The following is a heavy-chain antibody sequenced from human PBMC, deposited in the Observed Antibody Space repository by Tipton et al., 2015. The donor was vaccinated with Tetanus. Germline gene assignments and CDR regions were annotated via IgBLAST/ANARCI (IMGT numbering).Heavy chain of an antibody. CDR3: ARQGDIVVVPALNWFDP. V-gene: IGHV4-31*03. J-gene: IGHJ5*02. CDR1: GGSISSGGYY. Sequence: TLSLTCTVSGGSISSGGYYWSWIRQHPGKGLEWIGYIYYSGSTYYNPSLKSRVTISVDTSKNQFSLKLSSVTAADTAVYYCARQGDIVVVPALNWFDPWGQGTLVTVSS. D-gene: IGHD2-2*01. CDR2: IYYSGST.